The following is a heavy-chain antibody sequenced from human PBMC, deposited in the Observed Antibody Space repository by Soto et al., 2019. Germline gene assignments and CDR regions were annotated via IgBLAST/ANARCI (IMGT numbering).Heavy chain of an antibody. V-gene: IGHV4-34*01. Sequence: QVQLQQWGAGLLKPSETLSLTCAVYGGSFSGYYWNWIRQPPGKGLEWIGEINHSGSTNYNPSLNSRVTISVDTSKNQFSLTLSSVTAAYTAVYYCARGWGRIFDYWGQGTLVTVSS. CDR2: INHSGST. CDR3: ARGWGRIFDY. D-gene: IGHD7-27*01. CDR1: GGSFSGYY. J-gene: IGHJ4*02.